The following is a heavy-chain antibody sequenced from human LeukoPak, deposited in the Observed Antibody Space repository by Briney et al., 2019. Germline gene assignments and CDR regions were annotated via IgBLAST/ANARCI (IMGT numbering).Heavy chain of an antibody. CDR3: ARVRILRYFDWPLYYFDY. V-gene: IGHV1-2*02. CDR2: INPNSGGT. J-gene: IGHJ4*02. Sequence: ASVKVSCKASGYTFTGYYIHWVRQAPGQGLEWMGWINPNSGGTNYAQKFQGRVTMTRDTSISTAYMELSRLRSDDTAVYYCARVRILRYFDWPLYYFDYWGQGTLVTVSS. CDR1: GYTFTGYY. D-gene: IGHD3-9*01.